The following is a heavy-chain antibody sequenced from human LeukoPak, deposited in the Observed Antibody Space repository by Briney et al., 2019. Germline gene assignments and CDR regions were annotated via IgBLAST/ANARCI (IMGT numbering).Heavy chain of an antibody. Sequence: PGGSLRLSCAASGFTFSSYGMHWVRQAPGKGLEWVAVIWYDGSNKYYADSVKGRFTISRDNSKNTLYLQMGSLRAEDMAVYYCARVRGSYGYYFDYWGQGTLVTVSS. V-gene: IGHV3-33*01. J-gene: IGHJ4*02. CDR2: IWYDGSNK. CDR3: ARVRGSYGYYFDY. CDR1: GFTFSSYG. D-gene: IGHD1-26*01.